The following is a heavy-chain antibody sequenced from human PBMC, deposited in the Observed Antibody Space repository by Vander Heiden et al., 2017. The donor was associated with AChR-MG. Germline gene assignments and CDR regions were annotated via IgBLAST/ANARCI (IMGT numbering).Heavy chain of an antibody. CDR1: GGTFSSYA. D-gene: IGHD3-3*01. Sequence: QVQLVQSGAEVKKPGSSVKVSCKASGGTFSSYAISWVRQAPGQGLEWMGGIIPIFGTANYAQKFQGRVTITADESTSTAYMELSSLRSEDTAVYYCARDDTIFGVGISGSSSWDYWGQGTLVTVSS. CDR2: IIPIFGTA. CDR3: ARDDTIFGVGISGSSSWDY. V-gene: IGHV1-69*01. J-gene: IGHJ4*02.